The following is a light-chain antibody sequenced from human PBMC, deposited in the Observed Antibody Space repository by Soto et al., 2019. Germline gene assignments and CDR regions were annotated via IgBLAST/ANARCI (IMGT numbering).Light chain of an antibody. V-gene: IGLV2-14*01. CDR2: DVS. CDR1: SSDVGGYNY. J-gene: IGLJ1*01. Sequence: QSALTQPASVSGSPGQSITIYCTGTSSDVGGYNYVSWYQQHPGKAPKLMIYDVSNRPSGVSNRFSGSKSGNTASLTISGLQAEDEADYYCSSSTSSSTLFGTGTKLTVL. CDR3: SSSTSSSTL.